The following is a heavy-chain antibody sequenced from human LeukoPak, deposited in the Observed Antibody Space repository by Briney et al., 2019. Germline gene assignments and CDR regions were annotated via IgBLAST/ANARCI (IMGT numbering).Heavy chain of an antibody. CDR1: GFTFSSYW. V-gene: IGHV3-7*03. CDR2: IKQDGSEK. D-gene: IGHD3-10*01. CDR3: AKDRRWFGELFDY. J-gene: IGHJ4*02. Sequence: GGSLRLSCAASGFTFSSYWMSWVRQAPGKGLEWVANIKQDGSEKYYVDSVKGRFTISRDNSKNTLYLQMNSLRAEDTAVYYCAKDRRWFGELFDYWGQGTLVTVSS.